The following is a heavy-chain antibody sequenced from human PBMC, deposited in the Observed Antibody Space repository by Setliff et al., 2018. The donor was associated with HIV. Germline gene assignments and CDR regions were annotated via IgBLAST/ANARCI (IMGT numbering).Heavy chain of an antibody. CDR3: TSGASLLGAKEVFFDY. CDR1: GFTFSDAW. CDR2: IKSKTDGATT. D-gene: IGHD1-26*01. Sequence: GGSLRPSCVASGFTFSDAWIYWVRQAPGKGLEWIGRIKSKTDGATTDYAAPVKGRLSISRQDSKNTLSLQMNSLKIEDTAVYYCTSGASLLGAKEVFFDYWGQGALVTVSS. J-gene: IGHJ4*02. V-gene: IGHV3-15*01.